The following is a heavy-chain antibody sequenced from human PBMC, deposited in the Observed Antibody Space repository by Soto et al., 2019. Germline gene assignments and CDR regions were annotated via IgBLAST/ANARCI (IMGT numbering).Heavy chain of an antibody. CDR2: ISYDGSNK. J-gene: IGHJ6*02. D-gene: IGHD3-3*01. CDR3: AKDFLRFLEWLLPTYYGMDV. Sequence: GGSLRLSCAASGFTFSSYGMHWVRQAPGKGLEWVAVISYDGSNKYYADSVKGRFTISRDNSKNTLYLQMNSLRAEDTAVYYCAKDFLRFLEWLLPTYYGMDVWGQGTTVTVSS. CDR1: GFTFSSYG. V-gene: IGHV3-30*18.